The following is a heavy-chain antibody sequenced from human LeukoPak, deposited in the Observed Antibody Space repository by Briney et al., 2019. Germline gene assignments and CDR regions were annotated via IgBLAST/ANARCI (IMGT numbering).Heavy chain of an antibody. CDR3: ARDGDYDFWGGPNNGFAP. CDR2: IIPIFGTA. D-gene: IGHD3-3*01. J-gene: IGHJ5*02. Sequence: AASVKVSCKASGGTFSSYAISWVRQAPGQGLEWMGGIIPIFGTANYAQKFQGRVTITTDESTSTAYMELSSLRSEDTAVYYCARDGDYDFWGGPNNGFAPWGQGPLVTVSS. V-gene: IGHV1-69*05. CDR1: GGTFSSYA.